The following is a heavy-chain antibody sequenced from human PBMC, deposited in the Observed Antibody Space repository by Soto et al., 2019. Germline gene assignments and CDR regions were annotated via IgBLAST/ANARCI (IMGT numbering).Heavy chain of an antibody. Sequence: SETLSLTCTVSGGSISSGAYYWSWIRQHPETGLEWIGYSYHTGSTYYNPSLKSRVTVSVDTSKNHFSLNLNSVTAADTAVYYCARGYFDWYFDYWGQGTLVTVSS. CDR1: GGSISSGAYY. D-gene: IGHD3-9*01. CDR2: SYHTGST. J-gene: IGHJ4*02. CDR3: ARGYFDWYFDY. V-gene: IGHV4-31*03.